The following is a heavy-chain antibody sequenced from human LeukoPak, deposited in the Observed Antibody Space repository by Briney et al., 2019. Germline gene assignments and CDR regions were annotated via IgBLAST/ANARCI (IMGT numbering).Heavy chain of an antibody. CDR3: ARGDYDFWSATYYYMDV. CDR2: IYTSPST. D-gene: IGHD3-3*01. V-gene: IGHV4-4*09. Sequence: SETLSLTCTASGFSISSYYWSWIRQPPGKGLVWVGYIYTSPSTNYNPSLKSRVTISVDTSKNQFSLKLSSVTAADTAVYYCARGDYDFWSATYYYMDVWGKGTTVTVSS. J-gene: IGHJ6*03. CDR1: GFSISSYY.